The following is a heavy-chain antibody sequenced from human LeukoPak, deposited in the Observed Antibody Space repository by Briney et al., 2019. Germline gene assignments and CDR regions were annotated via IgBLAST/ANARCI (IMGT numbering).Heavy chain of an antibody. CDR3: AKGSPTVSGGAFDI. CDR2: ISYDGSNK. J-gene: IGHJ3*02. D-gene: IGHD4-17*01. Sequence: GGSLRLSCAASGFTFSSYAMHWVRQAPGKGLEWVAVISYDGSNKYYADSVKGRFTISRDNAKNSLYLQMNSLRAEDTALYYCAKGSPTVSGGAFDIWGQGTMVTVSS. V-gene: IGHV3-30-3*01. CDR1: GFTFSSYA.